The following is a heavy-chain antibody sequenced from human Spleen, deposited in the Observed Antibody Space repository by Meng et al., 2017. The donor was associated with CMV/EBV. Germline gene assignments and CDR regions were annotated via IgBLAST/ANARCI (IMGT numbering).Heavy chain of an antibody. V-gene: IGHV3-7*01. CDR1: GFTFTNYW. J-gene: IGHJ5*02. CDR3: ARDRGIQGWFDP. CDR2: IKPDGSEK. Sequence: GGSLRLSCAASGFTFTNYWMSWVRQAPGKGLEWVANIKPDGSEKYYMDSVKGRFTSSRDNAKNSVYLQLNSLRAEDTAVYYCARDRGIQGWFDPWRQGTLVTVSS.